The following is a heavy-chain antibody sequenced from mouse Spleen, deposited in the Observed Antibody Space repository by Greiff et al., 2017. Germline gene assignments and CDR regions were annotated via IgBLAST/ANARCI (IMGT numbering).Heavy chain of an antibody. J-gene: IGHJ4*01. CDR2: INPNNGGT. D-gene: IGHD2-4*01. CDR3: AIKGDYFYAMDY. CDR1: GYTFTDYN. Sequence: VQLQQSGPELVKPGASVKMSCKASGYTFTDYNMHWVKQSPGKSLEWIGYINPNNGGTSYNQKFKGQATLTVNKSSSTAYLELRSLTSEDSAVYYCAIKGDYFYAMDYWGQGTSVTVSS. V-gene: IGHV1-22*01.